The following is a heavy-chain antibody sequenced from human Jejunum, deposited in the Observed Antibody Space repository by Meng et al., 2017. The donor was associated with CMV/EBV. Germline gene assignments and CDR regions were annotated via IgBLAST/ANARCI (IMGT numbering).Heavy chain of an antibody. V-gene: IGHV3-53*01. CDR1: GFTVSSNY. CDR2: IYSGGDT. CDR3: ARNFGITGTNFGY. Sequence: EVQLVYSGGGFTQPGGSLRRSCAASGFTVSSNYMSWVRQAPGKGLEWVSVIYSGGDTYYADSVKGRFTISRDDSKNTVYLQMNSLRAEDTAMYYCARNFGITGTNFGYWGQGTLVTVSS. D-gene: IGHD1-7*01. J-gene: IGHJ4*02.